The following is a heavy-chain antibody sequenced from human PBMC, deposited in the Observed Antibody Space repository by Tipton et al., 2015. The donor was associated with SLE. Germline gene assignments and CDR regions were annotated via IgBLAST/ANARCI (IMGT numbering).Heavy chain of an antibody. CDR3: ARRGRDNWFDP. V-gene: IGHV4-59*08. D-gene: IGHD1-1*01. CDR2: IYYSGST. J-gene: IGHJ5*02. CDR1: GGSISSYY. Sequence: TLSLTCTVSGGSISSYYWSWIRQPPGKGLEWIGYIYYSGSTNYNPSLKSRVTIPVDTSKNQFSLKLSSVTAADTAVYYCARRGRDNWFDPWGQGTLVTVSS.